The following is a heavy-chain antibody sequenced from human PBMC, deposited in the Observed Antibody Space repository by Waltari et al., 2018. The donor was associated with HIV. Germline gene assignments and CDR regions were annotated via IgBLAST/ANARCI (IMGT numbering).Heavy chain of an antibody. Sequence: QVQLRQWGAGLLKPSETLSLTCNVSGASFSDYYWNWIRQPPGKGLEWIAEISPVGRTTYNPSLKMRVTLSVDTSKNQFSLRLKSATAADTAVYYCARYFRGLEVVYYHDVFDMWGPGTLVIVSS. D-gene: IGHD3-22*01. CDR1: GASFSDYY. J-gene: IGHJ3*02. CDR2: ISPVGRT. CDR3: ARYFRGLEVVYYHDVFDM. V-gene: IGHV4-34*01.